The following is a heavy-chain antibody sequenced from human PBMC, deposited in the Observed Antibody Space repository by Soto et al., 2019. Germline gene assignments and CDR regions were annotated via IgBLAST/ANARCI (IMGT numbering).Heavy chain of an antibody. CDR1: GYTFTSNG. Sequence: QVQLVQSGAEVKKPGASVKVSCKASGYTFTSNGISWVRQAPAQGLEWVGWISAYNGNTNYAQKLQGTDTMTTDTYTTTAYMELRSLRSDDTAVYYWTRDGYCSSTACYADLVSRGQGTLVTVTS. D-gene: IGHD2-2*01. CDR3: TRDGYCSSTACYADLVS. J-gene: IGHJ4*02. CDR2: ISAYNGNT. V-gene: IGHV1-18*01.